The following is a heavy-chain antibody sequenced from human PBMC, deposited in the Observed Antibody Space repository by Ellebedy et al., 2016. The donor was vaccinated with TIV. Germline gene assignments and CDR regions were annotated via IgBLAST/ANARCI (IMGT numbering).Heavy chain of an antibody. CDR1: GFTFSSYG. CDR2: TSSDGSNK. CDR3: ARGFETFGLDMDV. Sequence: GESLKISXAASGFTFSSYGMHWVRQAPGEGLEWVAVTSSDGSNKYYADSVKGRFTISRDNSKNTLYLQMNSLRAEDTAVYYCARGFETFGLDMDVWGKGTTVTVSS. J-gene: IGHJ6*03. V-gene: IGHV3-30*03. D-gene: IGHD3-16*01.